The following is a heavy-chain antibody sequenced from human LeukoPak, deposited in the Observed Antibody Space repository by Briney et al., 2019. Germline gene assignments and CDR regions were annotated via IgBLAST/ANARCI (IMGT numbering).Heavy chain of an antibody. V-gene: IGHV3-23*01. CDR3: AKVRSSGYHCDD. CDR2: ISGSGGST. D-gene: IGHD3-22*01. CDR1: GFTFSSYA. J-gene: IGHJ4*02. Sequence: GGSLRLSCAASGFTFSSYAMSWVRQAPGKGLEWVSAISGSGGSTYYVDSVKGRFTISRDNSKNTLYLQMDSLRAEDTAVYYCAKVRSSGYHCDDWGQGTLVTVSS.